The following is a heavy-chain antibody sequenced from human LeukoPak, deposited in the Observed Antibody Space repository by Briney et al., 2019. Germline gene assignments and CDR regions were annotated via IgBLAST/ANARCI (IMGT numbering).Heavy chain of an antibody. D-gene: IGHD3-22*01. CDR2: IYYSGST. CDR1: GGSISSYY. CDR3: AREPLGDDIPS. V-gene: IGHV4-59*01. Sequence: KASETLSLTCTVSGGSISSYYWSWIRQPPGKGLEWIGYIYYSGSTNYNPSLKSRVTISVDTSKNQFSLKLSSVTAADTAVYYCAREPLGDDIPSWGQGTLVTVSS. J-gene: IGHJ4*02.